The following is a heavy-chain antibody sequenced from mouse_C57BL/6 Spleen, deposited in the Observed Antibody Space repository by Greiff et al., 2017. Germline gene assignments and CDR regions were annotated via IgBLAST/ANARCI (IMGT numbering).Heavy chain of an antibody. CDR1: GFTFSDYY. CDR3: ARDGDAMDY. J-gene: IGHJ4*01. Sequence: EVQVVESEGGLVQPGSSMKLSCTASGFTFSDYYMAWVRQVPEKGLEWVANINYDGSSTYYLDSLKSRFIISRDNAKNILYLQMSSLKSEDTATYYCARDGDAMDYWGQGTSVTVSS. V-gene: IGHV5-16*01. CDR2: INYDGSST.